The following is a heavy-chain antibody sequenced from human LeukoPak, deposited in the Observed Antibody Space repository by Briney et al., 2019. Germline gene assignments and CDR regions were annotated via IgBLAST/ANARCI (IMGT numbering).Heavy chain of an antibody. CDR1: GGSMIGYY. J-gene: IGHJ4*02. Sequence: PETLSLTCTVSGGSMIGYYWSWIRQPPGKGLEWIGYIYYSGSTNYNPSLKSRVTISVDTSKNQFSLKLTSVTAADTAIYYCARGHWGCDYWGQGTLVTVSS. D-gene: IGHD7-27*01. CDR2: IYYSGST. V-gene: IGHV4-59*01. CDR3: ARGHWGCDY.